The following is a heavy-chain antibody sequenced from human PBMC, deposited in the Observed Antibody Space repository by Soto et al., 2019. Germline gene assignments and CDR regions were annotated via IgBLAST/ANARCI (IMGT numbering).Heavy chain of an antibody. CDR1: GFTFSNYW. V-gene: IGHV3-74*01. D-gene: IGHD2-21*01. CDR3: ARGDGPSRY. J-gene: IGHJ4*02. Sequence: EVQLVESGGGLVQPGGSLRLSCAASGFTFSNYWMHWVRQAPGKGLVWVSRLNSDGSTTIYADSVKGRFTISRDNAKNTRYLQMNSLRAEDTAVYYCARGDGPSRYWGQGTLVTVS. CDR2: LNSDGSTT.